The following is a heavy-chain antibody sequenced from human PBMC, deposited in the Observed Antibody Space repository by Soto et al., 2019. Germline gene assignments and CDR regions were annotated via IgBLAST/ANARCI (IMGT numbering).Heavy chain of an antibody. CDR3: AKGDNLGPKTGYAFDP. D-gene: IGHD5-12*01. CDR1: GSGVACITAS. Sequence: SQTVSRTDAICGSGVACITASWNSVRQSPSRGLEWLGRTYSRSKWYNDYAVSVKSRIIINPDTSKNQFSLQLNSVTPEDTAVYYCAKGDNLGPKTGYAFDPWGQGILVTVSS. CDR2: TYSRSKWYN. J-gene: IGHJ5*02. V-gene: IGHV6-1*01.